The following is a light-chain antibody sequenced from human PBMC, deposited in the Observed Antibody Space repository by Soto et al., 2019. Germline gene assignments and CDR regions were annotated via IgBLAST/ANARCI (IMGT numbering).Light chain of an antibody. CDR2: LVS. J-gene: IGKJ4*01. CDR1: QSLLHSNGYNY. Sequence: DVVLTQSPLSLPVTPGEPASISCRSSQSLLHSNGYNYLDWYLQKPGQSPQLLISLVSNRAPGVPDRVSGSGSGTDFTLKISRVEAEDVGVYYCMQPLHTPLTFGGGTKVEIK. CDR3: MQPLHTPLT. V-gene: IGKV2-28*01.